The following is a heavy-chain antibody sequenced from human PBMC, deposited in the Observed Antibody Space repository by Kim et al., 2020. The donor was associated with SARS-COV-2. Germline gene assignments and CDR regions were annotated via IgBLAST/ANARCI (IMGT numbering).Heavy chain of an antibody. D-gene: IGHD1-26*01. Sequence: YYNPSLKSRVTISVDTSKNQFSLKLSSVTAADTAVFYCARRSNTGNYYDYWGQGTLVTVSS. J-gene: IGHJ4*02. CDR3: ARRSNTGNYYDY. V-gene: IGHV4-39*01.